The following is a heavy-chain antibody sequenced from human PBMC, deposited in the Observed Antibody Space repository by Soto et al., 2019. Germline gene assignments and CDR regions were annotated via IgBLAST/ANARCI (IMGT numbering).Heavy chain of an antibody. V-gene: IGHV1-69*13. CDR1: GGTFSSYA. CDR2: IIPIFGTA. Sequence: SVKVSCKASGGTFSSYAISWVRQAPGQGLEWMGGIIPIFGTANYAQKFQGRVTITADESTSTAYMELSSLRSEDTAVYYCASPRETPATTQLHFDYWGQGTLVTVSS. J-gene: IGHJ4*02. D-gene: IGHD6-25*01. CDR3: ASPRETPATTQLHFDY.